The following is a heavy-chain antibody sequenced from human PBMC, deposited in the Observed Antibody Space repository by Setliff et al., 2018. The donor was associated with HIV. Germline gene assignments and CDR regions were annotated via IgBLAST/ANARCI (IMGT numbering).Heavy chain of an antibody. Sequence: SETLSLTCTVSGDSSSSYYCNWIRQPAGKGLEWIGHMYISGSTNYNPSLKSRVTMSLDTSRTQFSLKLRSVTAADTAVYYCARVGASGVPSTMDYYYYMDVWGKGTTVTVSS. CDR1: GDSSSSYY. CDR3: ARVGASGVPSTMDYYYYMDV. V-gene: IGHV4-4*07. D-gene: IGHD3-10*01. CDR2: MYISGST. J-gene: IGHJ6*03.